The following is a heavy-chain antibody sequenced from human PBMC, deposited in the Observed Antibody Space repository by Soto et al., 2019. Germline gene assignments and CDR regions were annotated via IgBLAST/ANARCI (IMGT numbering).Heavy chain of an antibody. V-gene: IGHV5-10-1*01. D-gene: IGHD3-22*01. CDR3: ARQIYDSDTGPNFQYYFDS. CDR1: GYSFAGYW. CDR2: IDPSDSQT. J-gene: IGHJ4*02. Sequence: GESLKISCKGSGYSFAGYWITWVRQKPGKGLEWMGRIDPSDSQTYYSPSYRGHVTISVTKSITTVFLQWSSLRASDTAMYYCARQIYDSDTGPNFQYYFDSWGQGTPVTVS.